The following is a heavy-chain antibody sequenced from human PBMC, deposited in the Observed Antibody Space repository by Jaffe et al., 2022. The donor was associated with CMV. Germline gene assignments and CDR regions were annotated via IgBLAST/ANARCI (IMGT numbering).Heavy chain of an antibody. Sequence: QLQLQESGPGLVKPSETLSLTCTVSGGSISSSSYYWGWIRQPPGKGLEWIGSIYYSGSTYYNPSLKSRVTISVDTSKNQFSLKLSSVTAADTAVYYCASGWSPGPIGYWGQGTLVTVSS. J-gene: IGHJ4*02. CDR2: IYYSGST. CDR1: GGSISSSSYY. V-gene: IGHV4-39*01. D-gene: IGHD6-19*01. CDR3: ASGWSPGPIGY.